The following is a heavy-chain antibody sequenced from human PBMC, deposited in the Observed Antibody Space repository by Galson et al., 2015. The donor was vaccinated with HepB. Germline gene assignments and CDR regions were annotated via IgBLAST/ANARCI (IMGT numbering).Heavy chain of an antibody. CDR3: ARLSVGDPDAFDI. CDR2: IYYSGCT. Sequence: ETLSLTCTVSGGSISSSSYYWGWIRQPPGKGLEWIGSIYYSGCTYYNPSLKSRVTISVDTSKNQFSLKLSSVTAADTAVYYCARLSVGDPDAFDIWGQGTMVTVSS. CDR1: GGSISSSSYY. V-gene: IGHV4-39*01. D-gene: IGHD3-3*02. J-gene: IGHJ3*02.